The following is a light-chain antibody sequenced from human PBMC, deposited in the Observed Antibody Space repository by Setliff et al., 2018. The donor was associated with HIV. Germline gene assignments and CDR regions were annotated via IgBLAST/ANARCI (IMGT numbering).Light chain of an antibody. CDR3: CSYAGTYTYI. Sequence: QSVLTQPRSVSGSPGQSVTFSCTGSSGDVGAYDYVSWYQQRLGKAPKLVIYDVTKRPSGVPDRFSGSKSGDTASLTISGLRSEDEADYYCCSYAGTYTYIFGTGTKVTVL. V-gene: IGLV2-11*01. CDR2: DVT. J-gene: IGLJ1*01. CDR1: SGDVGAYDY.